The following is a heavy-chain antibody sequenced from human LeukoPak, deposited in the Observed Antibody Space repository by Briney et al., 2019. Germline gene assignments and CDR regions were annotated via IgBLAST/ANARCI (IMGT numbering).Heavy chain of an antibody. Sequence: PGGSLRLSCAASGFTVSSNYTSWVRQAPGKGLEWVSVIYSGGSTYYADSVKGRFTISRDNSKNTLYLQMNSLRAEDTAVYFCVSLGYSSSSVRYWGQGTLVTVSS. J-gene: IGHJ4*02. CDR2: IYSGGST. CDR3: VSLGYSSSSVRY. D-gene: IGHD6-6*01. V-gene: IGHV3-53*05. CDR1: GFTVSSNY.